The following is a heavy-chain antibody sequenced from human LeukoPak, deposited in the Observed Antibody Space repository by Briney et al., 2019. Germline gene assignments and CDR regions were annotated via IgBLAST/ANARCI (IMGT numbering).Heavy chain of an antibody. CDR2: IIPISGTT. Sequence: SVKVSCKTSGGTFTSYAITWVRQAPGQGLEWMGKIIPISGTTNYARKFQGRVTFTADESTSTAYMELSSLRSEDTALYYCARKLRLGGNWFDPWGQGTLVTVSS. D-gene: IGHD1-26*01. CDR1: GGTFTSYA. V-gene: IGHV1-69*13. J-gene: IGHJ5*02. CDR3: ARKLRLGGNWFDP.